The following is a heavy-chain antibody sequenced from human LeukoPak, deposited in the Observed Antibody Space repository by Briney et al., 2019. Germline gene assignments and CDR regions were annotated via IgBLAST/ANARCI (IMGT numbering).Heavy chain of an antibody. J-gene: IGHJ5*02. V-gene: IGHV3-21*01. CDR1: GFTFSSRA. CDR3: ARDMSVSYDLDL. D-gene: IGHD3-3*01. Sequence: GGSLRLSCAASGFTFSSRAMNWVRQAPGQGLEWVSSIGISSGYIFYADSVRGRFTVSRDNAKNSLYLQMNSLRAEDTAVYYCARDMSVSYDLDLWGQGTLVTVSS. CDR2: IGISSGYI.